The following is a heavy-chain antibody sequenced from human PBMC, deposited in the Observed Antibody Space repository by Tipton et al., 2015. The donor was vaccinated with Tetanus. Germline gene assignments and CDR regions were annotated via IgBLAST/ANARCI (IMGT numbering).Heavy chain of an antibody. CDR1: GFTFSVYP. V-gene: IGHV3-23*01. CDR2: ISGAGSRT. Sequence: SLRLSCAASGFTFSVYPMTWVRQAPGQGLEWVSAISGAGSRTFYTDSVKGRFTVSRDNSKNTLYLHMDSLRVGDTATYYCADGQKYSRSWGQGILVTVSP. D-gene: IGHD1-26*01. J-gene: IGHJ5*02. CDR3: ADGQKYSRS.